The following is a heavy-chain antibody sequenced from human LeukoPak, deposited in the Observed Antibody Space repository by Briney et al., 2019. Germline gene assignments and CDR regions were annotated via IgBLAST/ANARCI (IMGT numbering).Heavy chain of an antibody. J-gene: IGHJ4*02. CDR1: GCTFTVYF. V-gene: IGHV1-2*02. CDR2: INPNSGGT. D-gene: IGHD3-22*01. CDR3: ARELNYGSSGDYFDY. Sequence: EASVKVSSKASGCTFTVYFMHCVRQAPGQGLEWMGWINPNSGGTNYAQKFQGRVTMTRDTSISTAYMELSRLRSDDTAVYYCARELNYGSSGDYFDYWGQGTLVTVSS.